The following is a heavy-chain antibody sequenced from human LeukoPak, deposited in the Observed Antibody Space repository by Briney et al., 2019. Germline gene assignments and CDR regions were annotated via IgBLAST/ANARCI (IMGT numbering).Heavy chain of an antibody. D-gene: IGHD2-15*01. CDR2: ISGDGGST. J-gene: IGHJ4*02. Sequence: GGSLRLSCAASGFTFGDYAMHWVRQAPGKGLEWVSLISGDGGSTYYADSVKRRFTTSRDNSKNSLYLQMNSLRTEDTALYYFAKDKDRRYFDYWGQGTLVPVSS. CDR3: AKDKDRRYFDY. CDR1: GFTFGDYA. V-gene: IGHV3-43*02.